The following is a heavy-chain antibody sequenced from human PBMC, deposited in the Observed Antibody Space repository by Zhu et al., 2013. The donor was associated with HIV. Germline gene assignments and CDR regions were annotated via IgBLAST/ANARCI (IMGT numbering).Heavy chain of an antibody. CDR3: VRHPYGGVDRPGLGGNYYGMDV. CDR1: GYSFTSYY. CDR2: INPYGGST. D-gene: IGHD3-16*01. V-gene: IGHV1-46*01. J-gene: IGHJ6*02. Sequence: QVQLVQSGAEVKKPGASVQLSCETSGYSFTSYYLHWVRQAPGQALEWMGIINPYGGSTNYAQKFQGRVTVTRDTSTRTVYMALSTLTPEDTAVYYCVRHPYGGVDRPGLGGNYYGMDVWGQGTTVTVSS.